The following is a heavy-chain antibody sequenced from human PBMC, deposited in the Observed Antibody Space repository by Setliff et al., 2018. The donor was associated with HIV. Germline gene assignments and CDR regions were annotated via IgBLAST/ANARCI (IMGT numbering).Heavy chain of an antibody. Sequence: ASVKVSCKTSGYAFTDYSIHWVRQAPGQGLEWVGRINPDSRGTNYAQTFQGRVTMTRDTSVSTAYMELSRLRSDDTAVYYCAREYDVLTGYYISAFDIWGQGTMVTVSS. CDR3: AREYDVLTGYYISAFDI. CDR1: GYAFTDYS. V-gene: IGHV1-2*06. D-gene: IGHD3-9*01. CDR2: INPDSRGT. J-gene: IGHJ3*02.